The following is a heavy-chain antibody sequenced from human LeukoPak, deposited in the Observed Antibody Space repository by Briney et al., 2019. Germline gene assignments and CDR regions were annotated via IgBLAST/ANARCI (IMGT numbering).Heavy chain of an antibody. CDR2: ISYDGGNT. CDR3: ARDPSGGDY. J-gene: IGHJ4*02. CDR1: GFTFSAYA. V-gene: IGHV3-30*09. D-gene: IGHD3-10*01. Sequence: GGSLRLSCAASGFTFSAYAMHWVRQAPGKGLEWVALISYDGGNTYYADSLKGRLAISSDDSKNTLYLQMYSLRAEDTAVYYCARDPSGGDYWGQGTLVTVSS.